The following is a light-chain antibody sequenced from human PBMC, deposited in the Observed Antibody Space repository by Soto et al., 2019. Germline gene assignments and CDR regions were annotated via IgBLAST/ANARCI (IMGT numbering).Light chain of an antibody. CDR1: QSVKSSY. CDR2: GAS. V-gene: IGKV3-15*01. CDR3: QQYNNWPLT. J-gene: IGKJ4*01. Sequence: IVLTHSPGTLSLTPGERATIPCLASQSVKSSYLAWYQHKPGQAPRVLIYGASTRATGIPARFSGSGSGTEFTLTISSLQSEDFAVYYCQQYNNWPLTFGGGTKV.